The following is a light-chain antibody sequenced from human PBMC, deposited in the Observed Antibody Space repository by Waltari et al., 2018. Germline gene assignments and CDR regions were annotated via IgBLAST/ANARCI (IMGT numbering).Light chain of an antibody. J-gene: IGKJ3*01. Sequence: EIVLTQSPGTLSLSPGERATLSCRASQSVNNYLAWFQQKPGQAPRLLIHGASSRATGIPDRISGSGYGTDFTLTISGLGPKDFAVYYCQQYSSSPLTFGPGTKVDIK. CDR3: QQYSSSPLT. CDR1: QSVNNY. V-gene: IGKV3-20*01. CDR2: GAS.